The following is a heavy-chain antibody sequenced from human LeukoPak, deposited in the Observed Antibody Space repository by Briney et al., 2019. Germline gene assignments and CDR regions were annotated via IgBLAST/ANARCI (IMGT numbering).Heavy chain of an antibody. CDR3: AKVLGQGAHALLFDS. V-gene: IGHV3-23*01. Sequence: PGGSLRLYCAASGFTCSSYAMSWVRQAPGKGLEWVSVIGASGGSTYYADSVKGRFTISRDNSKSKLDLQMNSLRTEDSAVYHCAKVLGQGAHALLFDSWDQGPLVTVSS. D-gene: IGHD2-8*02. CDR1: GFTCSSYA. J-gene: IGHJ4*02. CDR2: IGASGGST.